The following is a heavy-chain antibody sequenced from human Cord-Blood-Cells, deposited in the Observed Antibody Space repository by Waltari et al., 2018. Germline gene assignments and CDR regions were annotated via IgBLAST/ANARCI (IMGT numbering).Heavy chain of an antibody. CDR1: GFTVSSNY. CDR2: IYSGGST. CDR3: ARVGLEYSSSSFDY. D-gene: IGHD6-6*01. Sequence: EVQLVETGGGLIQHGGSLRLSCAASGFTVSSNYMSGVRQAPGKGLEWVSVIYSGGSTYYADSVKGRFTISRDNSKNTLYLQMNSLRAEDTAVYYCARVGLEYSSSSFDYWGQGTLVTVSS. J-gene: IGHJ4*02. V-gene: IGHV3-53*02.